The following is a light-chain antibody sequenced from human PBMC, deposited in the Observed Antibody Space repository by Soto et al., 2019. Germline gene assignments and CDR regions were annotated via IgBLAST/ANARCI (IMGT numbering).Light chain of an antibody. J-gene: IGLJ1*01. V-gene: IGLV3-21*02. CDR2: DDS. CDR3: QVWDSSSDHYV. Sequence: SYELPQPPSMLVAPGQTARITCGGNNIGTKSVHWYQQKPGQAPVVVVYDDSDRPSGIPGRFSGSNSGNTATLTISRVEAGDEADYYCQVWDSSSDHYVFGTRTKVTVL. CDR1: NIGTKS.